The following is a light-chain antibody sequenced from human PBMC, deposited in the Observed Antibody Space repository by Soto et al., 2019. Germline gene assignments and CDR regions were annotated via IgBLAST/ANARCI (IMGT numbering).Light chain of an antibody. CDR1: QDIRNH. V-gene: IGKV1-33*01. Sequence: DIQMTQSPTSLSASVGDRITSTCPASQDIRNHLNWYQQKPGKAPKILIYDASNLEAGVPSRFGGSGSGTDFTFTISSPQPEDIATYYCQQYLHVLTFGGGTKVDIK. CDR2: DAS. J-gene: IGKJ4*01. CDR3: QQYLHVLT.